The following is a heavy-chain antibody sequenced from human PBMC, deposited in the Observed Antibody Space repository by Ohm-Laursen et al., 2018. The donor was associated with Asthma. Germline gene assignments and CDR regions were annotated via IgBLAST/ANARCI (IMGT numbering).Heavy chain of an antibody. CDR2: ISYDGSNK. J-gene: IGHJ4*02. V-gene: IGHV3-30*18. Sequence: SLRLSCSASGFTFSSYGMHWVRQAPGKGLEWVAVISYDGSNKYYAGSVKGRFTISRDNSKNTLYLQMNSLRAEDTAVYYCAKDRDLGFDYWGQGTLVTVSS. D-gene: IGHD7-27*01. CDR1: GFTFSSYG. CDR3: AKDRDLGFDY.